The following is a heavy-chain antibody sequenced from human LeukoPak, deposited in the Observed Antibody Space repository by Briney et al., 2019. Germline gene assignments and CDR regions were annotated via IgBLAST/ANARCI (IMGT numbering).Heavy chain of an antibody. CDR1: GYTFTGYS. V-gene: IGHV1-24*01. CDR3: ATAFLDSSGYGIDY. J-gene: IGHJ4*02. D-gene: IGHD3-22*01. Sequence: ASLKVSCKASGYTFTGYSMHWVRQAPGKGLEWMGGFDPEDGETIYAQKFQGRVTMTEDTSTDTAYMELSSLRSEDTAVYYCATAFLDSSGYGIDYWGQGTLVTVSS. CDR2: FDPEDGET.